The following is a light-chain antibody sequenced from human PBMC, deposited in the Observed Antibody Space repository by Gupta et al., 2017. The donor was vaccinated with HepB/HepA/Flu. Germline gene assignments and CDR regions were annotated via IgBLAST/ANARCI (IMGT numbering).Light chain of an antibody. CDR3: TSYTIYSSWV. V-gene: IGLV2-14*03. J-gene: IGLJ3*02. CDR2: DVS. CDR1: SSDIGGYNY. Sequence: QSALTQPASVSGSPGQSITISCTGTSSDIGGYNYVSWYQQHPGKAPKLIIYDVSNRPSGVSNRFSGSKSGNTASLTISGLRAEDEADYYCTSYTIYSSWVFGGGTKLTVL.